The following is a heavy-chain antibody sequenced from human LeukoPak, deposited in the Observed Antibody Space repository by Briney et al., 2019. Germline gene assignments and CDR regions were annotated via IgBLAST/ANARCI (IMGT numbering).Heavy chain of an antibody. J-gene: IGHJ4*01. CDR1: GFSFGDHA. V-gene: IGHV3-49*04. D-gene: IGHD4-11*01. CDR3: SRGNSYYSNSPIDY. CDR2: IRSKTYGGTT. Sequence: GGSLRLSCTASGFSFGDHAMTWVRQAPGKGLEWVGFIRSKTYGGTTEYAASVRGRFTISRDDSKSIAYLQMNSLKTEDTAVYHCSRGNSYYSNSPIDYWGHGTLVTVSS.